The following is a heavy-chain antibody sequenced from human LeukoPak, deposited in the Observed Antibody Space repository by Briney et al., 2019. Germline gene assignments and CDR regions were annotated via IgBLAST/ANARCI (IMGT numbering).Heavy chain of an antibody. CDR2: IYHSGTT. Sequence: IPSETLSLTCTVSGGSLIPYYWSWIRQPPGKGLEWIGYIYHSGTTNYSPPLKGRATLSVDTSKNQISLRLSSVTAADTAVYFCARVDSGTYYMPFDYWGRGSLVTVSS. V-gene: IGHV4-59*01. CDR1: GGSLIPYY. CDR3: ARVDSGTYYMPFDY. D-gene: IGHD1-26*01. J-gene: IGHJ4*02.